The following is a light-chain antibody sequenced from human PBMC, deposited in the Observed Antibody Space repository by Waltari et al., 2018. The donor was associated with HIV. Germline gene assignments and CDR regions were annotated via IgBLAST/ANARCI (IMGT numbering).Light chain of an antibody. CDR2: ATS. CDR1: HNISGF. J-gene: IGKJ3*01. CDR3: QQSFSGFT. V-gene: IGKV1-39*01. Sequence: IQLTQSPLSLSASLADRVTITCRPSHNISGFLNWYQQNPGKPPKLLVFATSSLQTGVPSRFKGSASGMDFSLTISSLHPEDFATYYCQQSFSGFTFGPGTNVH.